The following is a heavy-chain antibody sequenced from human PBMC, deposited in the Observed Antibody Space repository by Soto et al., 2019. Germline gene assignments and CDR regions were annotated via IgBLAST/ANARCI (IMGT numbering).Heavy chain of an antibody. CDR1: GGSISSGGYY. CDR2: IYYSGST. CDR3: AGVQFGDYHEGYYYYYGMDV. J-gene: IGHJ6*02. D-gene: IGHD4-17*01. V-gene: IGHV4-31*03. Sequence: SETLSLTCTVSGGSISSGGYYWSWIRQHPGKGLEWIGYIYYSGSTYYNPSLKSRVTISVDTSKNQFSLKLSSVTAADTAVYYCAGVQFGDYHEGYYYYYGMDVWGQGTTVTVSS.